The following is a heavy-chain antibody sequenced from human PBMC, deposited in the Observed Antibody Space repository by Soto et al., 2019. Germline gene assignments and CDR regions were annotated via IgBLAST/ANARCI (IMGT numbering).Heavy chain of an antibody. J-gene: IGHJ6*02. D-gene: IGHD3-10*01. CDR2: INHSGST. Sequence: PSETLSLTCAVYGGSFSGYYWSWIRQPPGKGLEWIGEINHSGSTNYNPSLKSRVTISVDTSKNQFSLKLSSVTAADTAVYYCARVSITMVRGVMWYYYGMDVWGQGTTVTVS. CDR1: GGSFSGYY. V-gene: IGHV4-34*01. CDR3: ARVSITMVRGVMWYYYGMDV.